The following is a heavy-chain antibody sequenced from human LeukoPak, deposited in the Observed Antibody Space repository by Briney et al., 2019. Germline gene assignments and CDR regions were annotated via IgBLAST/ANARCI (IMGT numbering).Heavy chain of an antibody. V-gene: IGHV3-30*03. CDR2: ISYDGSNK. D-gene: IGHD6-13*01. CDR1: GFTFSSYG. Sequence: GGSLRLSCAASGFTFSSYGMHWVRQAPGKGLEWVAVISYDGSNKYYADSVKGRFTISRDNSKNTLYLQMNSLRAEDTAVYYCAGSSWYFTLAFDYWGQGTLVTVSS. J-gene: IGHJ4*02. CDR3: AGSSWYFTLAFDY.